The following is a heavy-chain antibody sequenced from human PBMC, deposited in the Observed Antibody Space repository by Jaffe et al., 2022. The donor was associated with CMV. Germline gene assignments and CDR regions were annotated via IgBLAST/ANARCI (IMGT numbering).Heavy chain of an antibody. CDR2: IYYSGST. CDR1: GGSISSSSYY. D-gene: IGHD6-19*01. V-gene: IGHV4-39*01. J-gene: IGHJ3*02. CDR3: ARHIEVLRGDLFDAFDI. Sequence: QLQLQESGPGLVKPSETLSLTCTVSGGSISSSSYYWGWIRQPPGKGLEWIGSIYYSGSTYYNPSLKSRVTISVDTSKNQFSLKLSSVTAADTAVYYCARHIEVLRGDLFDAFDIWGQGTMVTVSS.